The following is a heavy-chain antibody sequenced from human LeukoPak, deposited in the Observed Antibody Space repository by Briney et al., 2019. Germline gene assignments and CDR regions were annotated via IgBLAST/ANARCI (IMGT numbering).Heavy chain of an antibody. CDR1: GFTFDDYA. V-gene: IGHV3-43D*03. Sequence: GGSLRLSCAVSGFTFDDYALHCVPQVPGKGREWVSFSSWIEGSTDYLDSVKGRFSISRDNSKNSLYLEMNRLRLEDTALYYCVRSRAASLGYFDSWGQGTLVTVSS. CDR2: SSWIEGST. D-gene: IGHD7-27*01. CDR3: VRSRAASLGYFDS. J-gene: IGHJ4*02.